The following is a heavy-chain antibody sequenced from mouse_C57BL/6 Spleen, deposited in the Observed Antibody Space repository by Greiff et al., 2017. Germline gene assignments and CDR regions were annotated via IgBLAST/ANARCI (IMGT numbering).Heavy chain of an antibody. Sequence: QVTLKESGAELVKPGASVKISCKASGYAFSSYWMNWVKQRPGKGLEWIGQIYPGDGDTNYNGKFKGKATLTADKSSSTAYMQLSSLTSEDSAVYFCARAPHYYGSSWWYFDVWGTGTTVTVSS. D-gene: IGHD1-1*01. CDR1: GYAFSSYW. CDR3: ARAPHYYGSSWWYFDV. V-gene: IGHV1-80*01. J-gene: IGHJ1*03. CDR2: IYPGDGDT.